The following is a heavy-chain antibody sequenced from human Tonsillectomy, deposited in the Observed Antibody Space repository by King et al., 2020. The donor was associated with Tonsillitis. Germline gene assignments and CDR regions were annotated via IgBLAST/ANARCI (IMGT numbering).Heavy chain of an antibody. CDR2: INPSGGST. CDR3: AREKEGYHGSGSYSNWFDP. CDR1: GYTFTSYY. J-gene: IGHJ5*02. D-gene: IGHD3-10*01. Sequence: QLVQSGAEVKKPGASVKVSCKASGYTFTSYYMHWARQAPGQGLEWMGIINPSGGSTSYAQKFQGRVTMTRDTSTSTVYMELSSLRSEDTAVYYCAREKEGYHGSGSYSNWFDPWGQGTLVTVSS. V-gene: IGHV1-46*01.